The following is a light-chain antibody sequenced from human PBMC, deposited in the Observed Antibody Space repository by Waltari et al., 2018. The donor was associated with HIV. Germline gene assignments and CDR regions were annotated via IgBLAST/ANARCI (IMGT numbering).Light chain of an antibody. CDR2: YAS. CDR1: QSIGSS. CDR3: HQSSGLPRT. Sequence: EIVLTQSPDFQSVTPKEKVTITCRASQSIGSSLHWYQQKPGQSPKLLIKYASHTFSVVPSRSSGSKSGTEFTLTISSLEPGDAATYVCHQSSGLPRTFGQGTKVEI. J-gene: IGKJ1*01. V-gene: IGKV6-21*01.